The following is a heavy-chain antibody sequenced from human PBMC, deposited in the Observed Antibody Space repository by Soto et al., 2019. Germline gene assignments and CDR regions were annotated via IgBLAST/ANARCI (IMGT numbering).Heavy chain of an antibody. CDR2: IDPSDSYT. Sequence: LKISCKGSGYSFTSYWISWVRQMPGKGLEWMGRIDPSDSYTNYSPSFQGHVTISADKSISTAYLQWSSLKASDTAMYYCARSVIAVAGTSGDYWGQGTLVTVYS. V-gene: IGHV5-10-1*01. J-gene: IGHJ4*02. CDR1: GYSFTSYW. CDR3: ARSVIAVAGTSGDY. D-gene: IGHD6-19*01.